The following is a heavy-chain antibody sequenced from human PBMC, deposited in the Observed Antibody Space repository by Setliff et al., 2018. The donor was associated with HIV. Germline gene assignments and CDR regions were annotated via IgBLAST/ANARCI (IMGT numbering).Heavy chain of an antibody. D-gene: IGHD3-10*01. V-gene: IGHV3-30*02. CDR2: IRSDGNNK. CDR3: ARAMVRGILTQYDY. CDR1: GFTFSAYA. J-gene: IGHJ4*02. Sequence: PGGSLRLSCAASGFTFSAYAIHWVRQAPGKGLEWVALIRSDGNNKYYVDSVKGRFTVSRDNSKNMVYLQMDSLRVEDTALYYCARAMVRGILTQYDYWGQGTLVTVSS.